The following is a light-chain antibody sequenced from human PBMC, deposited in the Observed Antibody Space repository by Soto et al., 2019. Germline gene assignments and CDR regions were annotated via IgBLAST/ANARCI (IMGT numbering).Light chain of an antibody. CDR3: LIYYAGSRI. Sequence: QAVVTQEPSLTVSPGGTVTLTCVSSTGAVSGGHSPTWFQQKPGQAPWPLIYKTTTKYSWTPARFSGSLLGGKPSLTLSEVQREDEADYYCLIYYAGSRIYGSAPKVTV. CDR2: KTT. CDR1: TGAVSGGHS. J-gene: IGLJ1*01. V-gene: IGLV7-43*01.